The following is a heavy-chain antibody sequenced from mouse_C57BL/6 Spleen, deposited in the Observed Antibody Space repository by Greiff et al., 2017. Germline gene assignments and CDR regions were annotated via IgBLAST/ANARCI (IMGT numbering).Heavy chain of an antibody. CDR3: ARGGGPGGYFDY. V-gene: IGHV1-80*01. Sequence: QVQLQQSGAELVKPGASVKISCKASGYTFSSYWMNWVKQRPGKGLEWIGQIYPGDGDTNYNGKFKGKATLTADKSSSTAYMQLSSLTSEDSAVYCCARGGGPGGYFDYWGQGTTLTVSS. CDR2: IYPGDGDT. CDR1: GYTFSSYW. J-gene: IGHJ2*01.